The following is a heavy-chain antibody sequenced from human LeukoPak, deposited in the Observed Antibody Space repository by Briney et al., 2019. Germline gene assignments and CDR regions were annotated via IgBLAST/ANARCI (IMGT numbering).Heavy chain of an antibody. J-gene: IGHJ6*03. CDR3: AGVMGSYYFYYYMDV. CDR2: INDRGYN. CDR1: GGSFTNG. D-gene: IGHD2-8*01. V-gene: IGHV4-34*01. Sequence: SETLSLTCAVYGGSFTNGWSWIRQPPGKGLEWIGEINDRGYNNYNPSLKSRVTISLDTSKNQFSLRLSSVTAADTAVYYCAGVMGSYYFYYYMDVWGKGTTVTVSS.